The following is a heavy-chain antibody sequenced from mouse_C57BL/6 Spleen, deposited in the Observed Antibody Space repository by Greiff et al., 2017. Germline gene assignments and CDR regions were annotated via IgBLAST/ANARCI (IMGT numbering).Heavy chain of an antibody. CDR1: GFNIKDYY. D-gene: IGHD3-2*02. Sequence: EVQLQQSGAELVRPGASVKLSCTASGFNIKDYYMHWVKQRPEQGLEWIGRIDPEDGDTEYAPKFQGKATMTAETSSNTAYLQLSSLTSEDTAVYYCTTSSSGYGAMDDGGQGTSVTVSS. CDR3: TTSSSGYGAMDD. J-gene: IGHJ4*01. CDR2: IDPEDGDT. V-gene: IGHV14-1*01.